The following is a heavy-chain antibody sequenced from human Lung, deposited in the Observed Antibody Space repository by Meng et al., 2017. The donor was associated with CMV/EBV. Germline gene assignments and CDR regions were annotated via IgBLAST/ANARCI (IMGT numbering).Heavy chain of an antibody. CDR1: GFTFSYYS. D-gene: IGHD2-21*01. V-gene: IGHV3-21*01. J-gene: IGHJ4*02. CDR3: AGFGHRNIWWLGIVGFDY. Sequence: SXAASGFTFSYYSMNWVRQAPGKGLEWVSSISSSSYIYYADSVKGRFTISRDNAKNSLYLQMNSLRAEDTAVYYCAGFGHRNIWWLGIVGFDYWGQGTXVTVSS. CDR2: ISSSSYI.